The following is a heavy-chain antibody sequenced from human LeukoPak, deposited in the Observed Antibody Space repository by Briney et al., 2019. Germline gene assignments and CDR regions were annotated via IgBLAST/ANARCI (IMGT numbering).Heavy chain of an antibody. J-gene: IGHJ4*02. Sequence: GGSPRLSCAASGFTVSSTFMSWVRQAPGKGLEWVSVIYTGGSTHYAGSVKGRFTISRDNSNNTVYLQMNSLRAEDTAVYYCARDNAYFDYWGRGTLVTVSS. CDR2: IYTGGST. V-gene: IGHV3-53*01. CDR1: GFTVSSTF. CDR3: ARDNAYFDY.